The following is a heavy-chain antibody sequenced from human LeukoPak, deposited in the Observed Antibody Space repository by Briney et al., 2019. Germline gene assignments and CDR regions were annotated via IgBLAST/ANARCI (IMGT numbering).Heavy chain of an antibody. V-gene: IGHV4-39*07. CDR3: ARSPIAAAVLNAFDI. CDR2: IYYSGST. D-gene: IGHD6-13*01. Sequence: WVRQAPGKGLEWIGSIYYSGSTYYNPSLKSRVTISVDTSKNQFSLKLSSVTAADTAVYYCARSPIAAAVLNAFDIWGQGTMVTVSS. J-gene: IGHJ3*02.